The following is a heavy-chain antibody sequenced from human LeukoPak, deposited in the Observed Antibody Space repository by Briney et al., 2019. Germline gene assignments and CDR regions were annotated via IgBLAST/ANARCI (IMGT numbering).Heavy chain of an antibody. CDR1: GGSISSGGYY. J-gene: IGHJ3*02. D-gene: IGHD4-23*01. V-gene: IGHV4-31*03. CDR3: ARVNGGSDAFDI. Sequence: SQTLSLTCTVSGGSISSGGYYWSWIRQHPGKGLEWIGYIYHSGSTYYNPSLKSRVTISVDTSKNQFSLKLSSVTAADTAVYYCARVNGGSDAFDIWGQGTMVTVSS. CDR2: IYHSGST.